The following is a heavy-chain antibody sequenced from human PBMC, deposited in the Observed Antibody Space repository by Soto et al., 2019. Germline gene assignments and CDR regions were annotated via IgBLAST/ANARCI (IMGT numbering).Heavy chain of an antibody. Sequence: ASVKVSCKASGYTFTSYDINWVRQATGQGLEWMGWMNPNSGNTGYAQKFQGRVTMTRNTSISTAYMELSSLRSEDTAVYYCASRTGIYCSGGSCYTHYYGMDVWGQGTTVTVSS. V-gene: IGHV1-8*01. J-gene: IGHJ6*02. CDR3: ASRTGIYCSGGSCYTHYYGMDV. D-gene: IGHD2-15*01. CDR2: MNPNSGNT. CDR1: GYTFTSYD.